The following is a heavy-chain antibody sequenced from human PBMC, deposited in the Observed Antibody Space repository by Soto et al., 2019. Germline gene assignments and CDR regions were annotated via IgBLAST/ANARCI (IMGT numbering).Heavy chain of an antibody. Sequence: QVQLQESGPGLVKPSETLSLTCAVSGHSISSGYYWGWIRQPPGKGLEWIGSFYHSGSTYYNPSLKSRVTISVDTSKNQFSRKLSSVTAADTAVYYCARGEYYGSGNYFDYWGQGTLVTVSS. J-gene: IGHJ4*02. CDR2: FYHSGST. D-gene: IGHD3-10*01. CDR1: GHSISSGYY. CDR3: ARGEYYGSGNYFDY. V-gene: IGHV4-38-2*01.